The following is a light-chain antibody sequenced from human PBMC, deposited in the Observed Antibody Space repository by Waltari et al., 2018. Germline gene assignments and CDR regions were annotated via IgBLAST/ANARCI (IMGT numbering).Light chain of an antibody. CDR2: EIN. V-gene: IGLV2-23*02. CDR3: ASYASSLTGVL. CDR1: SGDIGSYDL. J-gene: IGLJ2*01. Sequence: QSALTQPASVSGSPGQTITISCTGTSGDIGSYDLVSWYQHHPDKAPKLILYEINKRPSGVSNRFSGSKSGHTAALTISGLLAEDEADYYCASYASSLTGVLFGGGTRLTVL.